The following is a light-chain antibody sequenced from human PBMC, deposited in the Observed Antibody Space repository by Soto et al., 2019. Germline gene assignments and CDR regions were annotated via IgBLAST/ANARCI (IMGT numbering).Light chain of an antibody. CDR1: QSISVY. CDR2: DAS. V-gene: IGKV3-11*01. Sequence: EIVLTQSPATLSLSPGERASLSCRASQSISVYLAWYQQKPGQAPRLLIYDASNRATGIPARFSGCGSGTDSTFTISSLETEDFAVYYCHQRTKWPPTFGGGTKVEI. CDR3: HQRTKWPPT. J-gene: IGKJ4*01.